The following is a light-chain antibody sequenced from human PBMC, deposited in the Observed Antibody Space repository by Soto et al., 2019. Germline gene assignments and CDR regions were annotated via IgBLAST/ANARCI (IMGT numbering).Light chain of an antibody. CDR3: AAWDDSLSGL. J-gene: IGLJ2*01. Sequence: SVLTQPPSASGTPGQRVTISCSGSSSNLGSNYVYWYQQLPGTAPKLLIYRNNQRPSGVPDRFSGSKSGTSASLAISGLRSEDEADYYCAAWDDSLSGLFGGGTKLTVL. V-gene: IGLV1-47*01. CDR1: SSNLGSNY. CDR2: RNN.